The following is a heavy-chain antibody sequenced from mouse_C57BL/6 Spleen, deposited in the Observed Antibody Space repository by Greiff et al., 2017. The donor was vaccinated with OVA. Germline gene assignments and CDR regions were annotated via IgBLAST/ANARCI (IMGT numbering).Heavy chain of an antibody. D-gene: IGHD2-4*01. V-gene: IGHV1-53*01. CDR3: ARSVYYDYDAYFDY. J-gene: IGHJ2*01. Sequence: QVQLKQPGTELVKPGASVKLSCKASGYTFTSYWMHWVKQRPGQGLEWIGNINPSNGGTNYNEKFKSKATLTVDKSSSTAYMQLSSLTSEDSAVYYCARSVYYDYDAYFDYWGQGTTLTVSS. CDR1: GYTFTSYW. CDR2: INPSNGGT.